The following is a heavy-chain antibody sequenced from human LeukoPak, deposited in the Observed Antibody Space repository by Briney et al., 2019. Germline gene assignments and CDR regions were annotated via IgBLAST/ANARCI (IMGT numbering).Heavy chain of an antibody. J-gene: IGHJ3*02. CDR1: NYSISKTYH. D-gene: IGHD3-22*01. CDR2: ISSSGST. CDR3: ARGPYSYDSSGAFDI. V-gene: IGHV4-38-2*02. Sequence: SETLSLTCTVSNYSISKTYHWGWIRQPPGKGLEWIGRISSSGSTNYNPSLKSRVTISVDTSKNQFSLKLSSVTAADTAVYFCARGPYSYDSSGAFDIWGQGTMVTVSS.